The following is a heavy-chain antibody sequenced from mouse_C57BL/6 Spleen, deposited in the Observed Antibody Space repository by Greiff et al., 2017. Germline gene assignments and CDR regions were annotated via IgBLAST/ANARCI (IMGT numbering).Heavy chain of an antibody. CDR2: INPNYGTT. J-gene: IGHJ2*01. V-gene: IGHV1-39*01. D-gene: IGHD1-1*01. CDR3: ARSLITTVVAYYFDY. CDR1: GYSFTDYN. Sequence: VHVKQSGPELVKPGASVKISCKASGYSFTDYNMNWVKQSNGKSLEWIGVINPNYGTTSYNQKFKGKATLTVDQSSSTAYMQLNSLTSEDSAVYYCARSLITTVVAYYFDYWGQGTTLTVSS.